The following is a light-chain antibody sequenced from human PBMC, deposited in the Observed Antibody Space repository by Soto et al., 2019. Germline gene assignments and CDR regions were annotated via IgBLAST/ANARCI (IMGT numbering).Light chain of an antibody. CDR2: GAS. CDR3: QQYGSSRWT. V-gene: IGKV3-20*01. J-gene: IGKJ1*01. CDR1: QGISSY. Sequence: TQSPSLLSASTGDRVTITCRASQGISSYLAWYQQKPGQAPRLLIYGASSRATGIPDRFSGSGSGTDFTLTISRLEPEDFAVYYCQQYGSSRWTFGQGTKVDIK.